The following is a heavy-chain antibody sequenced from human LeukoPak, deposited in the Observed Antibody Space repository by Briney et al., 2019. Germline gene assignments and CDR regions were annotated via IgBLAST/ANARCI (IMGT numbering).Heavy chain of an antibody. Sequence: SETLSLTCTVSGGSISSYYWSWIRQPPGKGLEWIGYIYYSGSTNCNPSLKSRVTISVDTSKNQFSLKLSSVTAADTAVYYCARGPYYETFDIWGQGTMVTVSS. CDR1: GGSISSYY. J-gene: IGHJ3*02. V-gene: IGHV4-59*01. CDR3: ARGPYYETFDI. CDR2: IYYSGST. D-gene: IGHD3-22*01.